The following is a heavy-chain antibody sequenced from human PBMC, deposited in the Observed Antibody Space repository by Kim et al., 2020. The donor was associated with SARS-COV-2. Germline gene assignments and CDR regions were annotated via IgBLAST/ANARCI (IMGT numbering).Heavy chain of an antibody. CDR3: ASAMAVAWEVLRY. J-gene: IGHJ4*02. Sequence: SETLSLTCSVYDASFSHYYWTWIRQSPGMGLEWIGEINYSGSTSYNPSLKSRVTISVDTSKNQFSLSLSSVTAADTAMYYCASAMAVAWEVLRYWGQGILVTVSS. V-gene: IGHV4-34*01. D-gene: IGHD1-26*01. CDR1: DASFSHYY. CDR2: INYSGST.